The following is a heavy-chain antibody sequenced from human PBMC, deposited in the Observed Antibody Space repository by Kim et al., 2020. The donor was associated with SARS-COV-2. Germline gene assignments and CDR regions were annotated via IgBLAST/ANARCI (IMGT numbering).Heavy chain of an antibody. V-gene: IGHV3-7*01. CDR3: ARAIAVAGTFFEISPLLDY. CDR2: IKQDGSEK. J-gene: IGHJ4*02. D-gene: IGHD6-19*01. CDR1: GFTFSSYW. Sequence: GGSLRLSCAASGFTFSSYWMSWVRQAPGKGLEWVANIKQDGSEKYYVDSVKGRFTISRDNAKNSLYLQMNSLRAEDTAVYYCARAIAVAGTFFEISPLLDYWGQGTLVTVSS.